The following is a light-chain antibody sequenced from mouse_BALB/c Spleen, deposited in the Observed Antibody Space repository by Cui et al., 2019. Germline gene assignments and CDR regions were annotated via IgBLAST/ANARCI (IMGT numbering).Light chain of an antibody. V-gene: IGKV6-32*01. J-gene: IGKJ2*01. CDR3: QQDYSSPYT. CDR1: QSVIND. CDR2: YAS. Sequence: SIVTTQTPKFLLVSAVDSVTITCKASQSVINDVALYQQKPGQSPKLLIYYASIRYTGVPDRFTGSGYGTDFTFTISTVQAEDLAVYYCQQDYSSPYTFGGGTKLEIK.